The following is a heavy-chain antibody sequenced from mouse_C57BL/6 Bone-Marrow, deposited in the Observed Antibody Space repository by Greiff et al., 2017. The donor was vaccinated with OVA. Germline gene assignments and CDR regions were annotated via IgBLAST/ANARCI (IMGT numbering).Heavy chain of an antibody. J-gene: IGHJ3*01. CDR3: ARRGNDGYRVPFAY. V-gene: IGHV3-6*01. Sequence: EVKLQESGPGLVKPSQSLSLTCSVTGYSITSGYYWNWIRQFPGNKLEWMGYISYDGSNNYNPSLKNRISITRATSKNQFFLKLNSVTTEDTATYYCARRGNDGYRVPFAYWGQGTLVTVSA. CDR2: ISYDGSN. D-gene: IGHD2-3*01. CDR1: GYSITSGYY.